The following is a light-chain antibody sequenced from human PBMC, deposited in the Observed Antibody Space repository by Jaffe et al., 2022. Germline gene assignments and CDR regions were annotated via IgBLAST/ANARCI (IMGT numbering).Light chain of an antibody. Sequence: EIVLTQSPGTLSLSPGERATLSCRASQSVSSNYLGWYQQKPGLPPRLLIYGASSRATGIPDRFSGSGSGTDFTLTISRLEPEDFAVYFCQQFDSSPPLLTFGPGTKVEIK. V-gene: IGKV3-20*01. CDR1: QSVSSNY. J-gene: IGKJ3*01. CDR3: QQFDSSPPLLT. CDR2: GAS.